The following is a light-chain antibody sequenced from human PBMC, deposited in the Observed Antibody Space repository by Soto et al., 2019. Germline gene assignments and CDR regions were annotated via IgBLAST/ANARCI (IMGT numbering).Light chain of an antibody. CDR2: EGS. V-gene: IGLV2-23*01. J-gene: IGLJ1*01. CDR3: CSFARSINFYA. CDR1: SSDVGSSNL. Sequence: QSVLTQPASVSASPGQSITISCTGTSSDVGSSNLVSWYQHHPGKAPKLIIYEGSRRPSGVSGRFSGSKSGNTASLTISGLQADDEADYYCCSFARSINFYAFGTSTKVPVL.